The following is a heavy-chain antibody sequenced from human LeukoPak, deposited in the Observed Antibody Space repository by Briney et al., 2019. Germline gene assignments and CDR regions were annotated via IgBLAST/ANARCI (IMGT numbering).Heavy chain of an antibody. V-gene: IGHV3-21*01. CDR2: ISSSSRYI. Sequence: TGGSLRLSCAASGFTFSSYSMNWVRQAPGKGLEWVSSISSSSRYIYYADSVKGRFTISRDNAKNSLYLQMNSLRAEDTAVYYCTSGLSVLRSNNTPVDYWGQGTLVTVSS. J-gene: IGHJ4*02. CDR3: TSGLSVLRSNNTPVDY. CDR1: GFTFSSYS. D-gene: IGHD4-17*01.